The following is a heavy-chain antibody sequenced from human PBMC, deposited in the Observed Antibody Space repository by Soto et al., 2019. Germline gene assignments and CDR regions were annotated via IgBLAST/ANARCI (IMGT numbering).Heavy chain of an antibody. CDR3: ARDKATDGPDYGGNSPSNWFDP. D-gene: IGHD4-17*01. CDR1: GGSISSGGYY. Sequence: SETLSLTCTVSGGSISSGGYYWSWIRQHPGKGLEWIGYIYYSGSTYYNPSLKSRVTISVDTSKNQSSLKLSSVTAADTAVYYCARDKATDGPDYGGNSPSNWFDPWGQGTLVTVSS. J-gene: IGHJ5*02. V-gene: IGHV4-31*03. CDR2: IYYSGST.